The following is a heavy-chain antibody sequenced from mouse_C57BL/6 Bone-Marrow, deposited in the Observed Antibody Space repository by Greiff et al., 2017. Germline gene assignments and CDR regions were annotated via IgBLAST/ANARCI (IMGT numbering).Heavy chain of an antibody. Sequence: QVQLQQPGAELVKPGASVKLSCKASGYTFTSYWMHWVKQRPGQGLEWIGMIHPNSGSTNYNEKFKSKATLTVDKSSSTAYMQLSSLTSEDSAVDYCARVPHYYGSIFAYGGQGTLVTVSA. CDR1: GYTFTSYW. J-gene: IGHJ3*01. CDR2: IHPNSGST. V-gene: IGHV1-64*01. CDR3: ARVPHYYGSIFAY. D-gene: IGHD1-1*01.